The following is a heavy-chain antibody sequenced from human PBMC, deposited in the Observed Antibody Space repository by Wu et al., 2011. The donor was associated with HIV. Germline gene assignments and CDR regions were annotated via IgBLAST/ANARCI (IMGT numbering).Heavy chain of an antibody. CDR3: ARSDYSNSGGWFDP. J-gene: IGHJ5*02. V-gene: IGHV1-69*15. Sequence: SCKASGGTFSRSAISWVRQAPGQGLEWMGRIIPMLATAIYAQKFQGRVTITADESTSTAYMDLSSLRYEDTAVYYCARSDYSNSGGWFDPWGQGTLVTVSS. CDR2: IIPMLATA. CDR1: GGTFSRSA. D-gene: IGHD4-11*01.